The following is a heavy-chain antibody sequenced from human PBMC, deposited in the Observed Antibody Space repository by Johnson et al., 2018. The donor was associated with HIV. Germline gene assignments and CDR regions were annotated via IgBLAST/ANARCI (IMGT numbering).Heavy chain of an antibody. CDR2: ISYDGNSK. CDR1: GFTFSSYA. Sequence: QVQLVESGGGVVQPGRSLRLSCAASGFTFSSYAMHWVRQAPGKGLQWVGVISYDGNSKYYAASVKGLFSISRDNPNNSLYLQMNTLRVEDTALYYCAKAVKWGVDAFDVWGPGTMVTVSS. CDR3: AKAVKWGVDAFDV. J-gene: IGHJ3*01. D-gene: IGHD1-26*01. V-gene: IGHV3-30*04.